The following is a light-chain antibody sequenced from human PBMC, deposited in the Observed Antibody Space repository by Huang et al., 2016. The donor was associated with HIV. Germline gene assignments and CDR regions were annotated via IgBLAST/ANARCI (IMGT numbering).Light chain of an antibody. V-gene: IGKV1-39*01. Sequence: DIQMTQSPSSLSASVGDRVTITCRASQTISNSLNWYQQKPGKAPKLLIYAASTSQSGFPSRFSGSGSGTDFTLTLNNLQPDDFATYYCQQSHSSPRTFGEGTRVEIK. CDR3: QQSHSSPRT. CDR2: AAS. J-gene: IGKJ1*01. CDR1: QTISNS.